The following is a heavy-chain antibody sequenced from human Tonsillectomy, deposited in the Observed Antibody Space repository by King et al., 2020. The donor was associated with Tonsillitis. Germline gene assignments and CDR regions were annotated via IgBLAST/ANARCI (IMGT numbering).Heavy chain of an antibody. CDR3: ARSDDYGDPTYDY. CDR2: IHSSGST. V-gene: IGHV4-39*01. CDR1: GGSIRSNAYY. J-gene: IGHJ4*02. D-gene: IGHD4/OR15-4a*01. Sequence: LQLQESGPGLVKPSETLSLTCNVSGGSIRSNAYYWGWIRQPPGKGLEWIGSIHSSGSTYYNPSLKNRVTISIDTSQNQFFLKLSSVTAADTAVYYCARSDDYGDPTYDYWGQGTLVTVSS.